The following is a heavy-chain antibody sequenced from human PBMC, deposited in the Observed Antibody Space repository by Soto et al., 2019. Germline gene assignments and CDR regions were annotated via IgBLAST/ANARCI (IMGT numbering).Heavy chain of an antibody. J-gene: IGHJ5*02. CDR2: ISVSGSIK. CDR1: GFTFSSYS. Sequence: PGGSLRLSCAASGFTFSSYSMNWVRRAPGKGLEWVSFISVSGSIKYYADSVRGRFTISRDNAKRSLYLQMMSLTAEDTAIYYCVRGGGGGLFDPWGQGTMVTVSS. CDR3: VRGGGGGLFDP. V-gene: IGHV3-48*04. D-gene: IGHD2-15*01.